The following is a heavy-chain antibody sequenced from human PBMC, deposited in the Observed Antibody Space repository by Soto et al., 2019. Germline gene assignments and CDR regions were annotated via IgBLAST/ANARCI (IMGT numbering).Heavy chain of an antibody. CDR2: IIPIFGTA. Sequence: ASVKVSCKAFGYTFTSYAISWVRQAPGQGLEWMGGIIPIFGTANYAQKFQGRVTITADESTSTAYMELSSLRSEDTAVYYCASYYYGSGSPPSYGMDVWGQGTTVTVSS. D-gene: IGHD3-10*01. CDR3: ASYYYGSGSPPSYGMDV. J-gene: IGHJ6*02. V-gene: IGHV1-69*13. CDR1: GYTFTSYA.